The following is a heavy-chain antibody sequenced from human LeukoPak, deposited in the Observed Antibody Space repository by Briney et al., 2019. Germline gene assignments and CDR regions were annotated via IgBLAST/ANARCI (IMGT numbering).Heavy chain of an antibody. CDR3: ARGGSGISNAFDI. V-gene: IGHV4-59*01. Sequence: SEPLSLTCSVSGGSISSYYWSWIRQPPGKGLEWIGYLYYSGSTNSSPSLKSRVTMSVDTSKNQFSLKLRSVTAADTAVYYCARGGSGISNAFDIWGQGTMVTVSS. J-gene: IGHJ3*02. CDR1: GGSISSYY. D-gene: IGHD3-10*01. CDR2: LYYSGST.